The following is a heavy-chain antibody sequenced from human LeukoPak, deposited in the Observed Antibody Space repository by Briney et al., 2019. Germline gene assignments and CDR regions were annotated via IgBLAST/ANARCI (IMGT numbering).Heavy chain of an antibody. Sequence: SVKVSCKASGGTFSSYAISWVRQAPGQGLEWMGGIIPIFGTANYAQKFQGRVTITADESTSTAYMELSSLRSEDTAVYYCAREQDYGDYRDAFDIWGQGTMVTVSS. CDR3: AREQDYGDYRDAFDI. V-gene: IGHV1-69*01. D-gene: IGHD4-17*01. CDR1: GGTFSSYA. J-gene: IGHJ3*02. CDR2: IIPIFGTA.